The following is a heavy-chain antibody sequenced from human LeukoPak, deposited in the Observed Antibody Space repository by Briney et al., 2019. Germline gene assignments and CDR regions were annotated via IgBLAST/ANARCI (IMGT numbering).Heavy chain of an antibody. CDR1: GFTFSNYG. V-gene: IGHV3-23*01. CDR2: ISGSGGST. D-gene: IGHD6-19*01. J-gene: IGHJ4*02. Sequence: PGGSLRPSCAASGFTFSNYGLSWVRQAPGKGLEWVSVISGSGGSTYYADSVKGRFTISRDNSQNTLYLQMNSLRAEDTAVYYCAKDRTGFSSGWTLDYWGPGTLVTVSS. CDR3: AKDRTGFSSGWTLDY.